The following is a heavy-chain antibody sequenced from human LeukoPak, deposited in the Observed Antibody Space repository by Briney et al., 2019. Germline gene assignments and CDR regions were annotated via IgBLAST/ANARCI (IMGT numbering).Heavy chain of an antibody. D-gene: IGHD5-24*01. CDR2: IIPIFGTE. CDR3: ARAPEMATIPFDY. J-gene: IGHJ4*02. CDR1: VGTFSSYA. V-gene: IGHV1-69*13. Sequence: SVKGSCKASVGTFSSYAISWVRQAPGQGLEWMGGIIPIFGTENYAQKFQGRVTITADEYTSTAYMELSSLRSEDTALYYCARAPEMATIPFDYWGQGTLVTVSS.